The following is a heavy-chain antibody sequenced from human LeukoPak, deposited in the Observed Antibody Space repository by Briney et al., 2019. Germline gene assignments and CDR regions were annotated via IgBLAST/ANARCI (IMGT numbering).Heavy chain of an antibody. V-gene: IGHV3-30*18. Sequence: GGSLRLSCAASGFTFSTFGMDWVRQAPGKGLDWVALISYDGSIKYYADSVKGRFTISRDNSKNTLYLQMNSLRDEDTAVYYCAKVSAVGGFYYYGMDVWGQGTTVTVSS. CDR3: AKVSAVGGFYYYGMDV. CDR2: ISYDGSIK. J-gene: IGHJ6*02. D-gene: IGHD6-19*01. CDR1: GFTFSTFG.